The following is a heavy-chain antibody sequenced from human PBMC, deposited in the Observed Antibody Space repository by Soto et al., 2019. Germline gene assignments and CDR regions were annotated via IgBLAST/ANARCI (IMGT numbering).Heavy chain of an antibody. CDR1: GFTFSSYG. CDR2: IWYDGSNK. J-gene: IGHJ4*02. V-gene: IGHV3-33*01. CDR3: ARDSGYDSSGRIDY. Sequence: QVQLVESGGGVVQPGRSLRLSCAASGFTFSSYGMHWVRQAPGKGLEWVAVIWYDGSNKYYADSVKGRFTISRDNSKNTLYLQMNSLRAEDTAVYYCARDSGYDSSGRIDYWGQGTLVTVSS. D-gene: IGHD3-22*01.